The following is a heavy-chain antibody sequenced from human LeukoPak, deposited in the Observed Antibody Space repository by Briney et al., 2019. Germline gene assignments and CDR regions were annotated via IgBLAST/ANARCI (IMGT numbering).Heavy chain of an antibody. V-gene: IGHV4-61*01. J-gene: IGHJ4*02. CDR3: ARDSRGYYDSSGYYDY. Sequence: SETLSLTCTVSGDPVSSGSFYWSWIRLPPGKGLEWIGYISDSGSTNYNPSLKSRVTISVDTSKNQFSLKLSSVTAADTAMYYCARDSRGYYDSSGYYDYWGQGTLVTVSS. D-gene: IGHD3-22*01. CDR1: GDPVSSGSFY. CDR2: ISDSGST.